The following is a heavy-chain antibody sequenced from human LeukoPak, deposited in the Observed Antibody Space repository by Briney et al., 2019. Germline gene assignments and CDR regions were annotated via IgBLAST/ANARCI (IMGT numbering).Heavy chain of an antibody. CDR2: FYHTGST. Sequence: SGTLSLTCTVSGYSITNVFYWGWIRQPPGKGLEWIGSFYHTGSTYSNPSLKSRVSLSVDTSKSQFSLNLNSVTAADTAVYYCASSHDYGVTYHHWGQGTLVNVSS. CDR1: GYSITNVFY. J-gene: IGHJ5*02. V-gene: IGHV4-38-2*02. CDR3: ASSHDYGVTYHH. D-gene: IGHD4-23*01.